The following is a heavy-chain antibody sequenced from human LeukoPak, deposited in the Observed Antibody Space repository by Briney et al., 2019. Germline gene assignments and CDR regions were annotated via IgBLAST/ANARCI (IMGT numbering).Heavy chain of an antibody. CDR3: ARGSKRSLEWLLRDYFDY. Sequence: SQTLSLTCAVYGGSFSGYYWSWIRQPPGKGLEWIGEINHSGSTNYNPSLKSRVTISVDTSKNQFSLKLSSVTAADTAVYYCARGSKRSLEWLLRDYFDYWGQGTLVTVSS. CDR1: GGSFSGYY. V-gene: IGHV4-34*01. D-gene: IGHD3-3*01. J-gene: IGHJ4*02. CDR2: INHSGST.